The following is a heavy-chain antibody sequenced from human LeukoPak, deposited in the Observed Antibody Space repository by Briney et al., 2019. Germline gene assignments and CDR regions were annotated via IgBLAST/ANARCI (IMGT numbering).Heavy chain of an antibody. D-gene: IGHD2-15*01. CDR2: IYYSGST. J-gene: IGHJ6*03. V-gene: IGHV4-39*07. CDR1: GGSISSSSYY. Sequence: SETLSLTCTVSGGSISSSSYYWGWIRQPPGKGLEWIGSIYYSGSTNYNPSLKSRVTISVDTSKNQFSLKLSSVTAADTAVYYCARGHIVVVVAATQVSYYMDVWGKGTTVTVSS. CDR3: ARGHIVVVVAATQVSYYMDV.